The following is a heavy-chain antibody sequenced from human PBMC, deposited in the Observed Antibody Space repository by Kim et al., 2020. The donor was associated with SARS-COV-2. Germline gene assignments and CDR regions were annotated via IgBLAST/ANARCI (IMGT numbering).Heavy chain of an antibody. V-gene: IGHV3-74*01. J-gene: IGHJ4*01. CDR3: ARGSGGGYNL. D-gene: IGHD2-2*02. CDR2: LNRDGTII. Sequence: GGSLRLSCAASGFTFSGYYMYWVRQAPGKGLVSVSRLNRDGTIIDYVDSVKGRFTASRDNVNNMLYLQLNSLRTEDTALYFCARGSGGGYNLWGQGSLVTVSS. CDR1: GFTFSGYY.